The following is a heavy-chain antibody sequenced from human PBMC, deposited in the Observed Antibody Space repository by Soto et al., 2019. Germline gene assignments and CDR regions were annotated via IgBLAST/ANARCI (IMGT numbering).Heavy chain of an antibody. CDR3: ASHPHDPPESYYYYGMDV. J-gene: IGHJ6*02. V-gene: IGHV1-69*12. CDR1: GGTFSSYA. D-gene: IGHD3-16*01. CDR2: IIPIFGTA. Sequence: QVQLVQSGAEVKKPGSSVKVSCKASGGTFSSYAISWVRQAPGQGREWMGGIIPIFGTADYAQKIQGRVTITADEATSTAYMELSSLGSEDTAVYYCASHPHDPPESYYYYGMDVWGQGTTVTVSS.